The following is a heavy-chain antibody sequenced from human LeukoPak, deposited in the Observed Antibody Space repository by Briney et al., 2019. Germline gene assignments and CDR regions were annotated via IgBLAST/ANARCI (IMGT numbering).Heavy chain of an antibody. V-gene: IGHV3-74*01. Sequence: GGALRLSCAAPGFTFSSYWMHWVRQAPGKGLVWVSGIDSDGSFTTYADSVKDRCTVSRDNAKNTLYLQMNSLRAEDTAVYYCARGRYYDMDVWGQGTTVTVSS. CDR3: ARGRYYDMDV. CDR1: GFTFSSYW. J-gene: IGHJ6*02. CDR2: IDSDGSFT.